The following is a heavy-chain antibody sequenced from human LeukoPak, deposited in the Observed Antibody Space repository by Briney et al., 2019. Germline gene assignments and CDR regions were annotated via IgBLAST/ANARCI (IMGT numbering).Heavy chain of an antibody. J-gene: IGHJ3*02. V-gene: IGHV1-18*01. CDR1: GYTFTNHG. D-gene: IGHD4-17*01. Sequence: ASVKVSCKASGYTFTNHGISWVRQAPGQGLEWMGWISTYNGNTNYAQKLQGRVTMTTDTSTSTAYMELRSLRSDDTAVYYCARSGGWAYGDYDGFIAFDIWGQGTMVTVS. CDR3: ARSGGWAYGDYDGFIAFDI. CDR2: ISTYNGNT.